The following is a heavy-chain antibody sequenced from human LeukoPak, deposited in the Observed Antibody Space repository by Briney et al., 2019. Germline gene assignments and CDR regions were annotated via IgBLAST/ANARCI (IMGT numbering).Heavy chain of an antibody. CDR1: GFTFSSYA. Sequence: GGSLRLSCAASGFTFSSYAMSWVRQAPGKGLEWVSYISPSSSDIFHADSVKGRFTITRDNAKNSLYLHMNSLRDEDTAVYYCARAAYASSPDYWGQGTLVAVSS. D-gene: IGHD6-13*01. V-gene: IGHV3-48*02. CDR2: ISPSSSDI. J-gene: IGHJ4*02. CDR3: ARAAYASSPDY.